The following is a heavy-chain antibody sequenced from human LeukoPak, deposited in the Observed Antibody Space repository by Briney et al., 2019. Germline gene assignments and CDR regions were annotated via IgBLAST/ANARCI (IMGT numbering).Heavy chain of an antibody. Sequence: SVKVSCKASGYTFTSYYMHWVRQAPGQGLEWMGIINPSGGSTSYAQKFQGRVTMTRDTSTSTVYMELSSLRSEDTAVYYCARVYGTAMAPAGYFDYWGQGTLVTVSS. J-gene: IGHJ4*02. D-gene: IGHD5-18*01. CDR3: ARVYGTAMAPAGYFDY. CDR1: GYTFTSYY. V-gene: IGHV1-46*01. CDR2: INPSGGST.